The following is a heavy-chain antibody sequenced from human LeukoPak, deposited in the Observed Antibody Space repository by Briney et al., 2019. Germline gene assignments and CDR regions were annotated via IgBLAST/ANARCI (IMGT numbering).Heavy chain of an antibody. CDR2: IYYSGST. Sequence: SETLSLTCSVSNGSIGSTNYYWAWIRQPPGKGLEWIGSIYYSGSTYYNPSLKSRVTISVDTSKNQFSLRLSSVTAADTAVYYCARTSYSGSYYDYWGQGTLVTVSS. D-gene: IGHD1-26*01. V-gene: IGHV4-39*01. CDR1: NGSIGSTNYY. CDR3: ARTSYSGSYYDY. J-gene: IGHJ4*02.